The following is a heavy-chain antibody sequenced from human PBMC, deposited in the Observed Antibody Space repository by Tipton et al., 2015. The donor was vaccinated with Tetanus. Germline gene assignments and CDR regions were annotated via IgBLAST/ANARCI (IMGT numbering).Heavy chain of an antibody. V-gene: IGHV4-59*01. CDR2: IYYSGST. Sequence: GLVKPSETLSLTCTVSGGSISSYYWSWIRQPPGKGLEWIGYIYYSGSTNYNPFLKSRVTISVDTSKNQFSLKLSSVTAADTAVYYCAREGLGEVGYWGQGTLVTVSS. CDR3: AREGLGEVGY. J-gene: IGHJ4*02. CDR1: GGSISSYY. D-gene: IGHD2-15*01.